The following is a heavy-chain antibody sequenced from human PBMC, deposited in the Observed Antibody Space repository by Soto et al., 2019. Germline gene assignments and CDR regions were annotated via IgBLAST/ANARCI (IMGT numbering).Heavy chain of an antibody. D-gene: IGHD6-13*01. J-gene: IGHJ6*02. V-gene: IGHV1-46*01. CDR1: GYTFTNYY. Sequence: ASVKVSCKASGYTFTNYYIHWVRQAPGQGLEWMGVINPTGGRASYAPKFQGRVTLTRDTSTSTAYMELSSLRSEDTAVYYCARIPGGGAAAGTNLGYYYGMDVWGQGTTVTVSS. CDR3: ARIPGGGAAAGTNLGYYYGMDV. CDR2: INPTGGRA.